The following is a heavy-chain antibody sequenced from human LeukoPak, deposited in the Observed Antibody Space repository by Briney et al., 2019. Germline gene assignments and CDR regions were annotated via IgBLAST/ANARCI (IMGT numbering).Heavy chain of an antibody. CDR3: ARHSPHLCSGGYCYSIGFDY. Sequence: RPSETLSLTCTVSGGSISTSDYYWAWIRQPPGKGLEWIGTIYYSGSTYYIPSLKNRLTISVDTSKNQFSLRLISVTAADTAMYYCARHSPHLCSGGYCYSIGFDYWGQGALVTVSS. CDR2: IYYSGST. D-gene: IGHD2-15*01. V-gene: IGHV4-39*01. CDR1: GGSISTSDYY. J-gene: IGHJ4*02.